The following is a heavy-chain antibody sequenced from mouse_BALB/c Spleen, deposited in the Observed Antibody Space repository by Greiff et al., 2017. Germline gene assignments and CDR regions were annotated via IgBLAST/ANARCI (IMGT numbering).Heavy chain of an antibody. V-gene: IGHV5-6*01. CDR1: GFTFSSYG. J-gene: IGHJ2*01. Sequence: EVHLVESGGDLVKPGGSLKLSCAASGFTFSSYGMSWVRQTPDKRLEWVATISSGGSYTYYPDSVKGRFTISRDNAKNTLYLQMSSLKSEDTAMYYGERLFYEYDGFSLAWGQGTTLTGSA. CDR2: ISSGGSYT. CDR3: ERLFYEYDGFSLA. D-gene: IGHD2-4*01.